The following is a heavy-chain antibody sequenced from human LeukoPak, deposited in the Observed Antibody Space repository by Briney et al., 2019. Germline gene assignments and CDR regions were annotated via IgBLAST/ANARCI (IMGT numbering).Heavy chain of an antibody. J-gene: IGHJ4*02. D-gene: IGHD2-21*02. V-gene: IGHV3-74*01. Sequence: GGSLRLSCAASGFMFSNYWMHWVRQAPGKGLVWVSRMTPDGSSTNYADSVKGRFTIFRDNSRNTLFLQMNTLRVEDTSVYYCMRGSYGDFYWGLGTLVTVSS. CDR3: MRGSYGDFY. CDR1: GFMFSNYW. CDR2: MTPDGSST.